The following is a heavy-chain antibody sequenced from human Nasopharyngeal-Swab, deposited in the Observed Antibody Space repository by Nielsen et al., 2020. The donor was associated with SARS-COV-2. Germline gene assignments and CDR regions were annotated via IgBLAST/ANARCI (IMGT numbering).Heavy chain of an antibody. CDR3: ARHLRDGVVVAAPYYFDY. Sequence: SETLSLTCTVSGGSISSSSYYWGWIRQPPGKGLEWIGSIYYSGSTYYNPSLKSRVTISVDTSKNQFSLKLSSVTAAGTAVYYCARHLRDGVVVAAPYYFDYWGQGTLVTVSS. D-gene: IGHD2-15*01. J-gene: IGHJ4*02. CDR1: GGSISSSSYY. CDR2: IYYSGST. V-gene: IGHV4-39*01.